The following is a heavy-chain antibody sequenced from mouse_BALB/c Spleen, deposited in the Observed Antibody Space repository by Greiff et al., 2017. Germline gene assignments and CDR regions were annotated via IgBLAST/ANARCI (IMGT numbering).Heavy chain of an antibody. J-gene: IGHJ3*01. CDR1: GYTFTDYV. D-gene: IGHD2-4*01. CDR2: IYPGSGST. Sequence: VQLQQSGPELVKPGASVKMSCKASGYTFTDYVISWVKQRTGQGLEWIGEIYPGSGSTYYNEKFKGKATLTADKSSNTAYMQLSSLTSEDSAVYFCASPIYYDYDGFAYWGQGTLVTVSA. V-gene: IGHV1-77*01. CDR3: ASPIYYDYDGFAY.